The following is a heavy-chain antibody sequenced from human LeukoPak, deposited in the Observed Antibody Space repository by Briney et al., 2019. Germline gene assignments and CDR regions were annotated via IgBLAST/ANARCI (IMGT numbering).Heavy chain of an antibody. Sequence: GASVKVSCKASGYTFTGYYMHWVRQAPGQGLEWMGWINPNSGGTNYAQKFQGWVTMTRDTSISTAYMELSRLRSDDTAVYYCARSLGGYYYDSSGYYGFDYWGLGTLVTVSS. V-gene: IGHV1-2*04. CDR1: GYTFTGYY. CDR3: ARSLGGYYYDSSGYYGFDY. J-gene: IGHJ4*02. D-gene: IGHD3-22*01. CDR2: INPNSGGT.